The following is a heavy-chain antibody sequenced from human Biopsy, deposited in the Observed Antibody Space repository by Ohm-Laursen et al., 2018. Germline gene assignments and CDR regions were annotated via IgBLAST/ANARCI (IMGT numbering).Heavy chain of an antibody. J-gene: IGHJ4*02. CDR2: INQDGSEK. CDR3: ASAHQYCSATTCNGGSDF. Sequence: SLRLSCAASGFTFSSYWMHWVRQAPGKGLEWVANINQDGSEKYYVDSVKGRFTISRDNAKDSLDLQMSSLRVEDTALYYCASAHQYCSATTCNGGSDFWGQGALVTVSS. D-gene: IGHD2-15*01. V-gene: IGHV3-7*01. CDR1: GFTFSSYW.